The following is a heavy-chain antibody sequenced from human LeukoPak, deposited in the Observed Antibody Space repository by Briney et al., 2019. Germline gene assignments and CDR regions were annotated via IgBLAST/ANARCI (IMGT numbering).Heavy chain of an antibody. Sequence: GGSLRLSCAASGFTFDDYAMHWVRQAPGKGLEWVSGISWNSGSIVYADSVKGRFTISRDNAKNSLYLQMNSLRAEDTALYYCAKSKYYYDSSGRGGDSGVAFDIWGQGTMVTVSS. CDR1: GFTFDDYA. J-gene: IGHJ3*02. D-gene: IGHD3-22*01. CDR2: ISWNSGSI. V-gene: IGHV3-9*01. CDR3: AKSKYYYDSSGRGGDSGVAFDI.